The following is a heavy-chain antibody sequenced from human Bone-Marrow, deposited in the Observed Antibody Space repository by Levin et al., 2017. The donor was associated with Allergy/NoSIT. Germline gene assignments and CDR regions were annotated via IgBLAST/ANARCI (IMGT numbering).Heavy chain of an antibody. CDR3: SRDDGAAEGSYGMDV. Sequence: GESLKISCAASGFTFSYNWMSWVRQAPGKGLEWVANINEDGSRKYYVDSVKGRFTISRDNAKNSLYLQMNSLRAEDSAVYYCSRDDGAAEGSYGMDVWGQGTTVTVSS. J-gene: IGHJ6*02. V-gene: IGHV3-7*04. CDR2: INEDGSRK. D-gene: IGHD6-13*01. CDR1: GFTFSYNW.